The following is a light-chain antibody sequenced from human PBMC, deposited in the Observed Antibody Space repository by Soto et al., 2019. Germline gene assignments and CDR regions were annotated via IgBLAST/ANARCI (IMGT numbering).Light chain of an antibody. CDR1: KLGDKY. CDR2: QDS. CDR3: QAWDSSVV. V-gene: IGLV3-1*01. J-gene: IGLJ2*01. Sequence: SYELTQPPSVSVSPGQTASITCSGDKLGDKYACWYQHKPGQSPVLVIYQDSKRPSGIPERFSGSNSGNTATLTISGTQAMDEADYYCQAWDSSVVVGGGTKLTVL.